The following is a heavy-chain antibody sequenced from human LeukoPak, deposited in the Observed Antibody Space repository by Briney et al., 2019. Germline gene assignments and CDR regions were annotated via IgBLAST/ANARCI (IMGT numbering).Heavy chain of an antibody. J-gene: IGHJ4*02. V-gene: IGHV1-18*01. D-gene: IGHD2-2*01. Sequence: ASVKPSCNASGYTFTSYGISWFPQAPGQGLKWRGWISGDDGNTNDAQKLQGRVTMTTDTSTSTDYMELRSLRSDDTAVYYCARDSRSLYGLKTRGPFDYWGQGTLVTVSS. CDR2: ISGDDGNT. CDR1: GYTFTSYG. CDR3: ARDSRSLYGLKTRGPFDY.